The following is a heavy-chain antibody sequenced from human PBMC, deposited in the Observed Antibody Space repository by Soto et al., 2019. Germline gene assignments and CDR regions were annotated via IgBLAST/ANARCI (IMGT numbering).Heavy chain of an antibody. D-gene: IGHD5-12*01. CDR3: ARVIIVGTSPYFDC. Sequence: EVQLVESGGGLVQPGGSLRLSCAASGFTFSDHYMDWVRQPPAKGLEWVGRIRKKTNSYTTEYAASVKGRFTISRDDTRHPLYLQRKSLKAEDTAVYYGARVIIVGTSPYFDCWGQGTQDTVDS. CDR2: IRKKTNSYTT. V-gene: IGHV3-72*01. CDR1: GFTFSDHY. J-gene: IGHJ4*02.